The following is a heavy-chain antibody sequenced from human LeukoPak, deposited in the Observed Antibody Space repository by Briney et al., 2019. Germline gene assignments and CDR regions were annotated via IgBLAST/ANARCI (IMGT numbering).Heavy chain of an antibody. J-gene: IGHJ4*02. Sequence: PGGSLRLSCAASGSTFSTYWMGWVRHAPGNGPLWVSYINGYGSTTNYADSVKGRITISRDNAKNTLYLQMNSLRAEDPAVYYCGEAASVRGVNYWGQGTLVTVSS. D-gene: IGHD3-10*01. CDR1: GSTFSTYW. CDR3: GEAASVRGVNY. V-gene: IGHV3-74*01. CDR2: INGYGSTT.